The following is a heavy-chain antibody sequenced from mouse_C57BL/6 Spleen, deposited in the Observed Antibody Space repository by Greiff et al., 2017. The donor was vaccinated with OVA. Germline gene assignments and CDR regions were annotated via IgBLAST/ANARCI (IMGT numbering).Heavy chain of an antibody. V-gene: IGHV1-5*01. CDR3: TRIDTTVVDYYAMDY. J-gene: IGHJ4*01. D-gene: IGHD1-1*01. CDR2: IYPGNSDT. Sequence: VQLQQSGTVLARPGASVKMSCKTSGYTFTSYWMHWVKQRPGQGLEWIGAIYPGNSDTSYNQKFKGKAKLTAVTSASTAYMELSSLTNEDSAVYYCTRIDTTVVDYYAMDYWGQGTSVTVSS. CDR1: GYTFTSYW.